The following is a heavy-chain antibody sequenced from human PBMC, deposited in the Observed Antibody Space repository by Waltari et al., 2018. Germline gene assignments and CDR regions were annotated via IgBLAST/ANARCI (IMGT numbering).Heavy chain of an antibody. J-gene: IGHJ4*02. CDR1: GGTFSSYA. CDR2: INPNSGGT. V-gene: IGHV1-2*06. Sequence: QVQLVQSGAEVKKPGSSVKVSCKASGGTFSSYAISWVRQAPGQGLEWMGRINPNSGGTNYAQKFQGRVTMTRDTSISTAYMELSRLRSDDTAVYYCARGLRGPIAVADYWGQGTLVTVSS. CDR3: ARGLRGPIAVADY. D-gene: IGHD6-19*01.